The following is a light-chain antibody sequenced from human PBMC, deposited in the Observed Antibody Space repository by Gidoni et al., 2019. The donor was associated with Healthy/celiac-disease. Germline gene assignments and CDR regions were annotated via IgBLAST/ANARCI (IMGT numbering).Light chain of an antibody. CDR1: QDISNY. Sequence: DIQMTQSPSSLSASVGDRVTITCQASQDISNYLNWYQQKPGKAPKLLFYDASNLETGVPSRFSGSGSGKDFTFTISSLHPEDIATYYCQQYDNLPWTFGQGTKVEIK. V-gene: IGKV1-33*01. J-gene: IGKJ1*01. CDR3: QQYDNLPWT. CDR2: DAS.